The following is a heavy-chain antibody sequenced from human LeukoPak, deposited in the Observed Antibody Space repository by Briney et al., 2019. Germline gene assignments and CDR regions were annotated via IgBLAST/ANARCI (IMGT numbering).Heavy chain of an antibody. J-gene: IGHJ4*02. Sequence: GGSLRLSCAASGFTFSSHWMHWVRQVPGKGLVWVSLIYKGGSNTFSADAVRGRFTISSDNANNTLYLQMNSLGVEYMAVYFCARDLHWGASDYWGQGTLVTVSS. V-gene: IGHV3-74*01. CDR3: ARDLHWGASDY. D-gene: IGHD1-26*01. CDR2: IYKGGSNT. CDR1: GFTFSSHW.